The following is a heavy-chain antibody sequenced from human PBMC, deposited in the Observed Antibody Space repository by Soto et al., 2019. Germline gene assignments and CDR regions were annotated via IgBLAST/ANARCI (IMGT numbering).Heavy chain of an antibody. CDR2: IIPIFGTA. CDR1: GGTFSSYA. CDR3: ARGDSGAIYSSGWYYFDY. Sequence: EASVKVSCKASGGTFSSYAISWVRQAPGQGLEWMGGIIPIFGTANYAQKFQGRVTITADESTSTAYMELSSLRSEDTAVYYCARGDSGAIYSSGWYYFDYWGQGTLVTVSS. V-gene: IGHV1-69*13. J-gene: IGHJ4*02. D-gene: IGHD6-19*01.